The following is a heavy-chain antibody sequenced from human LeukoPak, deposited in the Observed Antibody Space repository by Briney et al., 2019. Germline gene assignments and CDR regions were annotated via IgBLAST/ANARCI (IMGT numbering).Heavy chain of an antibody. J-gene: IGHJ4*02. CDR2: INSDGSST. CDR1: GFTFSSYW. D-gene: IGHD6-6*01. CDR3: ARSSIAAGGVLDY. Sequence: GGSLRLSCAASGFTFSSYWMHWVRQAPGKGLVWVSRINSDGSSTSYADSVKGRFTVSRDNAKNSLYLQMNSLRAEDTAVYYCARSSIAAGGVLDYWGQGTLVTVSS. V-gene: IGHV3-74*01.